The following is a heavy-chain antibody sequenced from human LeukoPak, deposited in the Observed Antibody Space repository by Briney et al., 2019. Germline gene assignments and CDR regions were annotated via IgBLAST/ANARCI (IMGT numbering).Heavy chain of an antibody. CDR1: GFIFSNYA. CDR2: INDNGGTST. V-gene: IGHV3-23*01. D-gene: IGHD1-26*01. Sequence: GGSLRLSCAASGFIFSNYAMSWVRQAPGKGLEWVSSINDNGGTSTWYADSVKGRFTISRDNSKNTLYLQMNSLRAEDTAVYYCAKEGVQAPSDWYFDLWGRGTLVTVSS. J-gene: IGHJ2*01. CDR3: AKEGVQAPSDWYFDL.